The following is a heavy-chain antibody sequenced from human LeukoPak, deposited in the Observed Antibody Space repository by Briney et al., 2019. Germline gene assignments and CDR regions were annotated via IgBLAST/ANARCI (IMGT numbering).Heavy chain of an antibody. CDR3: TRDAAIYDSSGYYYLW. CDR1: GGTFSRYA. V-gene: IGHV1-69*13. D-gene: IGHD3-22*01. Sequence: GASVKVSCKAFGGTFSRYAISWVRQAPGQVLEWMGGITPMFGTANYAQKFQGRVTITADESTSTAYMELSSLRYEDTAVYYCTRDAAIYDSSGYYYLWWGQGTLVTVSS. CDR2: ITPMFGTA. J-gene: IGHJ4*02.